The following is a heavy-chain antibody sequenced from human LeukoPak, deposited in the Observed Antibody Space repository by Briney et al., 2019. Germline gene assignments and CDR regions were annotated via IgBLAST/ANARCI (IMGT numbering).Heavy chain of an antibody. CDR1: VYTFSRYG. CDR2: ISAYNGNT. V-gene: IGHV1-18*01. Sequence: ASVKVSRKGSVYTFSRYGISWGGQAPGQGGEWMGWISAYNGNTNYAQKLQGRVTMTTDTSTSTAYMELRSLRSDDTAVYYCARDAAVADFDYWGQGTLVTVSS. J-gene: IGHJ4*02. CDR3: ARDAAVADFDY. D-gene: IGHD6-19*01.